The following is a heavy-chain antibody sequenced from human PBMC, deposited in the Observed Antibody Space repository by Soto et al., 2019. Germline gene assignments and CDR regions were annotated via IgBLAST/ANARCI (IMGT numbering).Heavy chain of an antibody. D-gene: IGHD5-18*01. V-gene: IGHV3-23*01. Sequence: PGGSLRLSCAASGFTFSSYSISWVRQAPWKGLEWVSAISGSGGSTYYADSVKGRFTISRDNSKNTLYLQMNSLRAEDTAVYYCANARQDTAMASGQGTLVTVSS. CDR3: ANARQDTAMA. J-gene: IGHJ5*02. CDR2: ISGSGGST. CDR1: GFTFSSYS.